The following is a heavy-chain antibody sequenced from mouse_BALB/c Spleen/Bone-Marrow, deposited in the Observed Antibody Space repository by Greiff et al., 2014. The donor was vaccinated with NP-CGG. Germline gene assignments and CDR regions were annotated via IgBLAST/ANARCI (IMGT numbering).Heavy chain of an antibody. V-gene: IGHV1-63*02. D-gene: IGHD2-10*02. J-gene: IGHJ2*01. Sequence: VMLVESGAELVRPGTSVKISCKASGYTFANYWLGWLKQRPGHGLERIGEIYPGGGYINYNEKFKGKATLTADTSSSTAYMRLSSLTSEESAVYFCAREEYGNYDRSFDYWGQGTTLTVSS. CDR1: GYTFANYW. CDR3: AREEYGNYDRSFDY. CDR2: IYPGGGYI.